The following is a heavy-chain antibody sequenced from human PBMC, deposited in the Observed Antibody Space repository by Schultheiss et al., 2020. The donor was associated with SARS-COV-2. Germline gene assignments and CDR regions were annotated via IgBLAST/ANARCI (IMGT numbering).Heavy chain of an antibody. D-gene: IGHD6-13*01. CDR2: INPSGGST. V-gene: IGHV1-46*01. CDR1: GYTFTSYY. J-gene: IGHJ5*02. CDR3: ARDLGSSRRGWFDP. Sequence: GGSLRLSCKASGYTFTSYYMHWVRQAPGQGLEWMGIINPSGGSTSYAQKFQGRVTMTRDTSTSTVYMELSSLRSEDTAVYYCARDLGSSRRGWFDPWGQGTLVTVSS.